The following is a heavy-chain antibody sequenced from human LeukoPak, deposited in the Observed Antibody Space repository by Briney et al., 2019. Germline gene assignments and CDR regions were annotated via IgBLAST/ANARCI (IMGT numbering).Heavy chain of an antibody. CDR2: IIPILGIA. J-gene: IGHJ3*02. D-gene: IGHD3-22*01. CDR3: ARDLMIVVVTTPGAFDI. CDR1: GGTFSSYV. V-gene: IGHV1-69*04. Sequence: SVKVSCKASGGTFSSYVISWVRQAPGQGLEWMGRIIPILGIANYAQKFQGRVTITADKSTSTAYMELSSLRSEDTAVYYCARDLMIVVVTTPGAFDIWGQGAMVTVSS.